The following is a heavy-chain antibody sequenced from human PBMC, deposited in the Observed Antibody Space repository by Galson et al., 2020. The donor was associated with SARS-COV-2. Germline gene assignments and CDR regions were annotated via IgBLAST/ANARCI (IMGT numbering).Heavy chain of an antibody. V-gene: IGHV3-53*01. CDR3: ARWIVGAAKGLVAFDI. J-gene: IGHJ3*02. CDR1: GFSVNSIH. CDR2: IYTDGRT. Sequence: GGSLRLSCAVSGFSVNSIHMSWVRQAPGRGLEWVSNIYTDGRTFYAASVKGRFTTSRDSTENTLSLQMNSLRDEDTAVYYCARWIVGAAKGLVAFDIWGLGTLVIVSS. D-gene: IGHD1-26*01.